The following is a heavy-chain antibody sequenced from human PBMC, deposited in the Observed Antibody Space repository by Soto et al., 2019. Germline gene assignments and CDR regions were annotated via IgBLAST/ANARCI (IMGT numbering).Heavy chain of an antibody. CDR1: GGSVSRDSNF. CDR3: ARGYSHYAH. V-gene: IGHV4-61*01. D-gene: IGHD4-4*01. CDR2: IYYSGPS. J-gene: IGHJ4*02. Sequence: SETLSLTCTVSGGSVSRDSNFWSWIRQPPGKGLEWIGYIYYSGPSRYNPSLESRVTISIDASKNQVSLTLTSVTAADTAVYYCARGYSHYAHWGRGTLVTVSP.